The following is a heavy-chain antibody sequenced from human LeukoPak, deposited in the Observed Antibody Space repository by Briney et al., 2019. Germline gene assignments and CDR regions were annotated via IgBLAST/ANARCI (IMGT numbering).Heavy chain of an antibody. Sequence: GASVKVSCKASGGTFSSYAISWVRQAPGQGLEWMGGIIPIFGTANYAQKFQGRVTITADESTSTAYMELSSLRSEDTAVYYCARGPYSSSWYRPAEYFQHWGQGTLVTVSS. V-gene: IGHV1-69*13. CDR3: ARGPYSSSWYRPAEYFQH. CDR2: IIPIFGTA. J-gene: IGHJ1*01. D-gene: IGHD6-13*01. CDR1: GGTFSSYA.